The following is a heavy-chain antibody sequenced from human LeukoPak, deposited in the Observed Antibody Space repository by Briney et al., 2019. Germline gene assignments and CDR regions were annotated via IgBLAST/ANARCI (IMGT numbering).Heavy chain of an antibody. Sequence: QSGGSLRLSCAASGFTFSRNWVSWVREAPGKGLEWVANIKQDGSEKNYVDSVKGRFTISRDNAKNTLYLQMNSLRAEDTAVYYCARDSAYCSSTSCVGDAFDIWGQGTMVTVPS. D-gene: IGHD2-2*01. CDR1: GFTFSRNW. J-gene: IGHJ3*02. CDR2: IKQDGSEK. V-gene: IGHV3-7*03. CDR3: ARDSAYCSSTSCVGDAFDI.